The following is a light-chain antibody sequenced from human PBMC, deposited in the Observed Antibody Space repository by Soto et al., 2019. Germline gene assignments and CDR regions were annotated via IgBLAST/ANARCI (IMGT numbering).Light chain of an antibody. CDR2: AAS. V-gene: IGKV1-39*01. CDR1: QTISRF. J-gene: IGKJ2*01. Sequence: DIQMTQSPSSLSASVGDRVTITCRASQTISRFLSSYQKKPGKAPKLLIYAASTLQPGVPSRFSGSGSGTDFTLTIRSLQPEDFATYYCQQSYSGLYTFGQGTQLEIK. CDR3: QQSYSGLYT.